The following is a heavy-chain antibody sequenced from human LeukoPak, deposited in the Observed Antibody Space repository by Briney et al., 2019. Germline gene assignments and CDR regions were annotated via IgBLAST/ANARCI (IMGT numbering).Heavy chain of an antibody. Sequence: PSETLSLTCTVSGGSISSYYWSWIRQPPGKGLEWIGYIYYSGSTNYNPSLKSRVTISVDTSKNQFSLKLSSVTAADTAVYYCARDGDFWSGRDDAFDIWGQGTMVTVSS. J-gene: IGHJ3*02. CDR1: GGSISSYY. CDR2: IYYSGST. V-gene: IGHV4-59*01. D-gene: IGHD3-3*01. CDR3: ARDGDFWSGRDDAFDI.